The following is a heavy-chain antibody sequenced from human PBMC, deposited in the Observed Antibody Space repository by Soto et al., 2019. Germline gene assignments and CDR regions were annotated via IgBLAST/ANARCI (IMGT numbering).Heavy chain of an antibody. D-gene: IGHD5-12*01. V-gene: IGHV4-59*01. CDR3: AREMGEGGYARRYFDS. CDR1: GGSLSGYY. Sequence: SETLSLTCTVSGGSLSGYYWSWIRQPPGKGLEWIGYIHHGGSTYLNPSLESRVTMSVETSENQFSLKLTSVTAADPAVYYCAREMGEGGYARRYFDSWGQGALVTVSS. J-gene: IGHJ4*02. CDR2: IHHGGST.